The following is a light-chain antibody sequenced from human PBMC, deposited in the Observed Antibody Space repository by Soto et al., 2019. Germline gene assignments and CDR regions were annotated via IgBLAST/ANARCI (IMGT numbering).Light chain of an antibody. CDR2: EVT. CDR1: SSDVGGYDY. J-gene: IGLJ1*01. Sequence: QSALTQPPSASGSPGQSVTISCTGTSSDVGGYDYVSWYQQHPGKAPKLMIYEVTIRPSGVSDRFSGSKSGNTTSLTVSGLQAEDEADYYCSSYTGGNPSYVFGTGTKVDRP. V-gene: IGLV2-8*01. CDR3: SSYTGGNPSYV.